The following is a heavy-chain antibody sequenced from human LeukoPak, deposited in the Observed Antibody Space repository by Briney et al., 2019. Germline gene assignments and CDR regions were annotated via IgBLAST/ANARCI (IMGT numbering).Heavy chain of an antibody. D-gene: IGHD6-6*01. CDR3: ARVRQLVMNHYMDV. Sequence: SETLSLTCTVSGGSISSSSYYWGWIRQPPGKGLEWIGSIYYSGSTYYNPSLKSRVTISVDTSKNQFSLKLSSVTAADTAVYYCARVRQLVMNHYMDVWGKGTTVTVSS. CDR2: IYYSGST. J-gene: IGHJ6*03. CDR1: GGSISSSSYY. V-gene: IGHV4-39*01.